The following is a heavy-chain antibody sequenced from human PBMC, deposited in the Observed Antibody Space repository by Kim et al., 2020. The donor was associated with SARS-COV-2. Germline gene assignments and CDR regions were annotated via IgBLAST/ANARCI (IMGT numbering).Heavy chain of an antibody. CDR1: GFTFTGHA. CDR2: IDGSDGTT. D-gene: IGHD2-21*01. V-gene: IGHV3-23*01. J-gene: IGHJ4*02. Sequence: GGSLRLSCTTSGFTFTGHAMSWVRQAPGKGLEWVSSIDGSDGTTYYVDSVRGRFTISRDDSKNTLYLQMSALRGDDTAVYYCMKGGWGWIWDHWGQGTWSPSPQ. CDR3: MKGGWGWIWDH.